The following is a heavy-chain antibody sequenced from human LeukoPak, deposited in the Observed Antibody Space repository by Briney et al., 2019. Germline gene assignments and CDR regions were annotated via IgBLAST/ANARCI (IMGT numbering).Heavy chain of an antibody. CDR2: IYYSGST. D-gene: IGHD5-24*01. J-gene: IGHJ4*02. Sequence: SETLSLTCTVSGGSISSYYWSWIRQPPGKGLEWIGYIYYSGSTNYNPPLKSRVTISVDTSKDQFSLKLSSVTAADTAVYYCARHRDGYNFRGFDYWGQGTLVTVSS. V-gene: IGHV4-59*08. CDR1: GGSISSYY. CDR3: ARHRDGYNFRGFDY.